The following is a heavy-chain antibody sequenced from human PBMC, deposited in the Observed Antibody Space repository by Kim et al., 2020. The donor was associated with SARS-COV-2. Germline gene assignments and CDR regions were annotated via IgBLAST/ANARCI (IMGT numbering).Heavy chain of an antibody. V-gene: IGHV3-33*01. CDR2: IWYDGSNK. CDR3: ARAGAEAGPYYYYGMDV. CDR1: GFTFSSYG. Sequence: GGSLRLSCAASGFTFSSYGMHWVRQAPGKGLEWVAVIWYDGSNKYYADSVKGRFTISRDNSKNTLYLQMNSLRAEDTAVYYCARAGAEAGPYYYYGMDVWGQGTTVTVSS. J-gene: IGHJ6*02. D-gene: IGHD3-10*01.